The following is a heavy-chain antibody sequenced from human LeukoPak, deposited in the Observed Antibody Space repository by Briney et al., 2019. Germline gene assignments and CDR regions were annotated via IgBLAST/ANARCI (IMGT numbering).Heavy chain of an antibody. CDR1: GGSISSSSYH. V-gene: IGHV4-39*01. D-gene: IGHD2-21*02. J-gene: IGHJ6*02. CDR3: ARICGGDCYYYYYYGMDV. CDR2: IYYSGST. Sequence: PSETLSLTCTVSGGSISSSSYHWGWIRQPPGKGLEWIGSIYYSGSTYYNPSLKSRVTISVDTSKNQFSLKLSSVTAADTAVYYCARICGGDCYYYYYYGMDVWGQGTTVTVSS.